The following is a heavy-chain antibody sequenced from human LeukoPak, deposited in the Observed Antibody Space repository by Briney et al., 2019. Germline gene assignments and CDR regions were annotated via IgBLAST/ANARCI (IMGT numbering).Heavy chain of an antibody. V-gene: IGHV4-39*01. CDR2: IYYTGST. D-gene: IGHD3-22*01. CDR1: GDSISNSHYY. J-gene: IGHJ5*02. Sequence: SETLSLTCTVSGDSISNSHYYWAWIRQPPGKGLEWIGNIYYTGSTNYNASVKSRVTISVDSFKNQFSLRLSSVTAADTAVYYCAGTYYYDSGNDQRHHNCFDPWGQGTLVTVSS. CDR3: AGTYYYDSGNDQRHHNCFDP.